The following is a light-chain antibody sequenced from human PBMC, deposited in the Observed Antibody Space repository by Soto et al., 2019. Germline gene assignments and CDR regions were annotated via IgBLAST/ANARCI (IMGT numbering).Light chain of an antibody. Sequence: QSVLTQPPSASGTPGQRVTISCSGSSSNIGSNTVNWYQQLPGTAPKLLIYSNNQRPSGVPDRFSGSKSGTSASLTISGLQAEDEADYYCSSDAGTNRVFGTGTKVTVL. J-gene: IGLJ1*01. CDR2: SNN. CDR3: SSDAGTNRV. CDR1: SSNIGSNT. V-gene: IGLV1-44*01.